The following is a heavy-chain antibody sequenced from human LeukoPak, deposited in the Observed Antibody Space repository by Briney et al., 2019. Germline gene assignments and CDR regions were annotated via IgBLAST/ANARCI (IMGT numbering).Heavy chain of an antibody. D-gene: IGHD3-16*01. CDR1: GYTFTNYA. CDR3: ATSFVGAASQQEYYYYYMDV. V-gene: IGHV7-4-1*02. Sequence: GASVKVSCKASGYTFTNYAMNWVRQAPGQGLEWMGWINTNTGNPMYAQGFTGRFVFSLDTSVSTAYLQISSLKAEDTAVYYCATSFVGAASQQEYYYYYMDVWGKGTTVTVSS. CDR2: INTNTGNP. J-gene: IGHJ6*03.